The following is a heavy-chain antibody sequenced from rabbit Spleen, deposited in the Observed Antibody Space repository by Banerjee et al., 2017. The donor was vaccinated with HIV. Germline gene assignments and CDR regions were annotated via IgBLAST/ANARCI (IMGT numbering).Heavy chain of an antibody. Sequence: QQHLVESGGGLVQPEGSLTLTCKASGFSFSSGYYIGWVRQAPGKGLEWIGCIGAGSGSTWFARWAKGRLTISKTSSTTVTLQMTSLTAADTATYFCARGSATMTMVITGYYFTLWGQGTLVTVS. CDR3: ARGSATMTMVITGYYFTL. CDR2: IGAGSGST. D-gene: IGHD2-1*01. V-gene: IGHV1S45*01. CDR1: GFSFSSGYY. J-gene: IGHJ4*01.